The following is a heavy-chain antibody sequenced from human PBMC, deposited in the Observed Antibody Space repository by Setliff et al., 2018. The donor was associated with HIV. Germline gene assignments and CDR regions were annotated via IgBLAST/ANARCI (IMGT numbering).Heavy chain of an antibody. Sequence: PSETLSLTCTVSGGSISTYYWSWIRQPPGKGLEWIGSIYYSGSTYYNPSLKSRVTISVDTSKNQFSLKLSSVTAADTAVYYCASLSTPARYFDLWGRGTLVTVSS. V-gene: IGHV4-59*05. CDR1: GGSISTYY. J-gene: IGHJ2*01. CDR2: IYYSGST. CDR3: ASLSTPARYFDL. D-gene: IGHD6-25*01.